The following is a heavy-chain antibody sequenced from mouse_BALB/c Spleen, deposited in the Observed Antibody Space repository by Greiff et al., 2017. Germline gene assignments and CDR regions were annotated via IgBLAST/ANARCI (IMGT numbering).Heavy chain of an antibody. CDR1: GYSITSDYA. V-gene: IGHV3-2*02. CDR2: ISYSGST. D-gene: IGHD2-4*01. J-gene: IGHJ4*01. Sequence: VQLQQSGPGLVKPSQSLSLTCTVTGYSITSDYAWNWIRQFPGNKLEWMGYISYSGSTSYNPSLKSRISITRDTSKNQFFLQLNSVTTEDTATYYCARSPTMITTGAMDYWGQGTSVTVSS. CDR3: ARSPTMITTGAMDY.